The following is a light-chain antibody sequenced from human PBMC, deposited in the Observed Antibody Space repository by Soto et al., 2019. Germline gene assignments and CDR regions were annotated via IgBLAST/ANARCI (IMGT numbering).Light chain of an antibody. Sequence: QSVLTQPPSVSGAPGQRVTISCTGSSSNIGAGYDVHWYQQLPGTAPKLLIYGNSNRPSGVPDRFSGSKSGTSSSLAITGLQAEYEADYSCQYYDSSLSGYFFGTGTKVTVL. CDR2: GNS. CDR1: SSNIGAGYD. CDR3: QYYDSSLSGYF. V-gene: IGLV1-40*01. J-gene: IGLJ1*01.